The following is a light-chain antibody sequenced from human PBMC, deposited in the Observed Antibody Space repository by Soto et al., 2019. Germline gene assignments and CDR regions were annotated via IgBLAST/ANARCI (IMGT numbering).Light chain of an antibody. Sequence: ESVLTQSPGTLSLSPGERATLSCRASQSVSSSYLAWYQQKPGQAPRLLIYDASNRATGIPARFSGSGSGTDFTLTISSLEPEDFAVYYCQQYNNWSFGQGTRLEIK. V-gene: IGKV3-11*01. CDR2: DAS. J-gene: IGKJ5*01. CDR3: QQYNNWS. CDR1: QSVSSSY.